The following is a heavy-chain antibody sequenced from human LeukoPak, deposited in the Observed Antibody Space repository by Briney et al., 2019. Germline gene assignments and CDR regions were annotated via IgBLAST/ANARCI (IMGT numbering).Heavy chain of an antibody. CDR3: AKGRQWELPLDC. J-gene: IGHJ4*02. CDR1: GFTFSSYA. D-gene: IGHD1-26*01. Sequence: PGGSLRLSCAASGFTFSSYAMSWVRQAPGRGLEWVSAIRDRGTSTYYADSVKGRFTISRDNSKNTLYLQMNSLRAEDTAIYYCAKGRQWELPLDCWGQGTLVTVSS. CDR2: IRDRGTST. V-gene: IGHV3-23*01.